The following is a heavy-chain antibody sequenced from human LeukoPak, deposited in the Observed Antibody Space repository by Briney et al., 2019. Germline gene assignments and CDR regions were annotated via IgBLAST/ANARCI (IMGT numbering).Heavy chain of an antibody. J-gene: IGHJ4*02. D-gene: IGHD3-16*01. Sequence: KPSETLSLTXTVSGGSISSSSYYWGWIRQPPGKGLEWIGSIYYSGSTYYNPSLKSRVTISVDTSKNQFSLKLSSVTAADTAVYYCASLPSLGSSFDYWGQGTLVTVSS. V-gene: IGHV4-39*01. CDR1: GGSISSSSYY. CDR3: ASLPSLGSSFDY. CDR2: IYYSGST.